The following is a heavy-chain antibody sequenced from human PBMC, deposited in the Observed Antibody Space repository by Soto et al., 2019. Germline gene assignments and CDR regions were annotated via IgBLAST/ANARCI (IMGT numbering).Heavy chain of an antibody. D-gene: IGHD2-2*01. CDR3: ARDEYQLLSSVSWFDS. Sequence: SETLSLTCTVSGGSISDDSYWSWIRQTAGRGVAWVGYIYHTGNTYYNPPLRSRVTISVDKSKSQFSLKLISVTAADTAVYFCARDEYQLLSSVSWFDSWGQGTLVTVSS. J-gene: IGHJ5*01. V-gene: IGHV4-30-4*01. CDR1: GGSISDDSY. CDR2: IYHTGNT.